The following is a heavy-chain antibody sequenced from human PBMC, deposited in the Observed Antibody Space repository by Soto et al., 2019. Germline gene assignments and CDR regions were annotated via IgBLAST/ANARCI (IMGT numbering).Heavy chain of an antibody. CDR3: AKETRNSVDMFAY. Sequence: GGSLRLSCTASVCMFRNNGMACVRQSPGKGLDWVSTISGDGRNTHFADSVKGRFSISRDNSKNTLFLHMNTLRTEDTAIYFCAKETRNSVDMFAYWGRATQVTVSS. D-gene: IGHD2-21*01. CDR1: VCMFRNNG. J-gene: IGHJ4*02. V-gene: IGHV3-23*01. CDR2: ISGDGRNT.